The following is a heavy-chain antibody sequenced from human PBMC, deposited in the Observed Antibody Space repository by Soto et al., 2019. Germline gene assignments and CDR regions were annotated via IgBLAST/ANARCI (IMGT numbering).Heavy chain of an antibody. J-gene: IGHJ6*02. CDR3: ARSPARSHPQYYYNGMDV. CDR1: GFTFSSYW. D-gene: IGHD1-26*01. Sequence: EVQLVESGGGLVQSGGSLRLSCAASGFTFSSYWMNWVRQAPGKGLEWVANIKQDGSEIYYVDSVKGRFTISRDNAKNSLYLQMNSLRAEDTAVYYCARSPARSHPQYYYNGMDVWGQGPTVTVSS. V-gene: IGHV3-7*03. CDR2: IKQDGSEI.